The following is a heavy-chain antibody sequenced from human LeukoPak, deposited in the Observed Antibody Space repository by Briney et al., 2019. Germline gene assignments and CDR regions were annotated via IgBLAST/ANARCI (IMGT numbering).Heavy chain of an antibody. Sequence: SETLSLTCAVSGYSLGKNYYWGWIRQPPGKGLEWIGRIYGTGSTSYNPSLMNRVTVSVDTSKNHFSLKLTSVTAADTAVYYCARYDSRGSASTRFDYWGQGILVTISS. D-gene: IGHD3-16*01. J-gene: IGHJ4*02. CDR1: GYSLGKNYY. CDR3: ARYDSRGSASTRFDY. V-gene: IGHV4-38-2*01. CDR2: IYGTGST.